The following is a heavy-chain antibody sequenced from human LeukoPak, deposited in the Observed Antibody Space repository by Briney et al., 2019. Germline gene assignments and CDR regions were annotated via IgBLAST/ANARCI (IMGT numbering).Heavy chain of an antibody. CDR3: ARDVRTTVTTFWFDP. J-gene: IGHJ5*02. Sequence: ASVKVSCKASGYTFTSHDINWVRQATGQGLEWMGWMNPNSGNTGYAQNFQGRVTMTRNISISTAYMELTSLRSEDTAVYYCARDVRTTVTTFWFDPWGRGTLVTVSS. D-gene: IGHD4-17*01. CDR2: MNPNSGNT. CDR1: GYTFTSHD. V-gene: IGHV1-8*01.